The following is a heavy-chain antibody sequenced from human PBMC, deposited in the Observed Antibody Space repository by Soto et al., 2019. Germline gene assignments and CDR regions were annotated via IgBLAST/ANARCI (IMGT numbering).Heavy chain of an antibody. CDR2: MSGSGGRT. J-gene: IGHJ4*02. D-gene: IGHD4-17*01. V-gene: IGHV3-23*01. CDR3: AKFENYGVTVDY. CDR1: GFIFNNYA. Sequence: GGSLRLSCAASGFIFNNYAMSWVRQAPGKGLEWVSSMSGSGGRTSYTDSVKGRFTISRDTSKNTLYLQMNSLRGEDTALYYCAKFENYGVTVDYWGQGTLVTVSS.